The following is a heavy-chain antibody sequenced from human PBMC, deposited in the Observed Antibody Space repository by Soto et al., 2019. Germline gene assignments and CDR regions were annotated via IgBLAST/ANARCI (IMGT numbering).Heavy chain of an antibody. CDR2: IYYTGGT. CDR3: AREGPPIRAHNPPEYFQH. J-gene: IGHJ1*01. Sequence: SETLSLTCTVSGDSISTRSNYWAWIRQPPGKGLEWIGSIYYTGGTYYNPSLKGRVTLFLDTSKNQFSLNLNSVTAADTAVYYCAREGPPIRAHNPPEYFQHWGQGTPVTVS. CDR1: GDSISTRSNY. V-gene: IGHV4-39*02.